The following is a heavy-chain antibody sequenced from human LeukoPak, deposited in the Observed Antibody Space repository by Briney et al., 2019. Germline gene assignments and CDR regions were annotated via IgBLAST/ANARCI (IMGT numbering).Heavy chain of an antibody. J-gene: IGHJ4*02. D-gene: IGHD5-18*01. CDR3: TTPPVDTAMVPTSY. V-gene: IGHV3-15*01. CDR1: GFTFSNAW. CDR2: IKSKTDGGTT. Sequence: GGSLRLSCAASGFTFSNAWMSWVRQAPGKGLEWVGRIKSKTDGGTTDYAAPVKGGFTISRDDSKNTLYLQMNSLKTEDTAVYYCTTPPVDTAMVPTSYWGQGTLVTVSS.